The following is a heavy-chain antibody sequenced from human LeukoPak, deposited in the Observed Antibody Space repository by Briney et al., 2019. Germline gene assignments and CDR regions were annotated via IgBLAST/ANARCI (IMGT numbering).Heavy chain of an antibody. D-gene: IGHD5-18*01. CDR1: GFTFSSYA. Sequence: SGGSLRLSCAASGFTFSSYAMSWVRQAPGKGLEWVSAISGSGGSTYYADSVKGRFTISRDNSKNTLYLQMNSLRAEDTAVYYCGGDTAMDLIFDYWGQGTLVTVS. J-gene: IGHJ4*02. CDR3: GGDTAMDLIFDY. CDR2: ISGSGGST. V-gene: IGHV3-23*01.